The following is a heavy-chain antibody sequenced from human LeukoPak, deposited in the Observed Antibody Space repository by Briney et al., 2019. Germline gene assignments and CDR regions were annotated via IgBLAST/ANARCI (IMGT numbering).Heavy chain of an antibody. D-gene: IGHD1-26*01. CDR1: GYNFTTYG. CDR3: ARIGRASWYFDY. CDR2: ISTYNGHR. J-gene: IGHJ4*02. Sequence: ASVKVSCKASGYNFTTYGLTWVRQAPGQGLEWMGWISTYNGHRNYAQKFQGRVTMTTESSTRTAYMELKSVPSDDAAVYYCARIGRASWYFDYWGQGTLVTVSS. V-gene: IGHV1-18*01.